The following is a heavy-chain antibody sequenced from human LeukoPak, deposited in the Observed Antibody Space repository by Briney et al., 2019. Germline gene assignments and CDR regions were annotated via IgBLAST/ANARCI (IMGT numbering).Heavy chain of an antibody. D-gene: IGHD5-12*01. Sequence: PSETLSLTCAVYGGSFSGYYWSWIRQPPGKGLEWIGEINHSGSTNYNPSLESRVTISVDTSKNQFSLKLSSVTAADTAVYYCARGYSGYDPFDYWGQGTLVTVSS. J-gene: IGHJ4*02. CDR3: ARGYSGYDPFDY. V-gene: IGHV4-34*01. CDR2: INHSGST. CDR1: GGSFSGYY.